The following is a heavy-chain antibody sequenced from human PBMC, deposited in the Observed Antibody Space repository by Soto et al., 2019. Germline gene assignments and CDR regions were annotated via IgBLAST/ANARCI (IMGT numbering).Heavy chain of an antibody. V-gene: IGHV4-39*01. CDR2: IYYRGNA. Sequence: QLQLQESGPGLVKPSETLSLTCSVSDDSINSDKYYWGWIRQPPGKGLEWIGSIYYRGNAYYNPSLQTPLTISLYKSKSLFSLKLNSVTAPDSAVYFCARLEGLATISYYFDFWGPGALVTVSS. D-gene: IGHD3-9*01. CDR1: DDSINSDKYY. CDR3: ARLEGLATISYYFDF. J-gene: IGHJ4*02.